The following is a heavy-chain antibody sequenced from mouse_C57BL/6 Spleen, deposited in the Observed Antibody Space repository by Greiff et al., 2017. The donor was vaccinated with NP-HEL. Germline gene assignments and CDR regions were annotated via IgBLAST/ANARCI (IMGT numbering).Heavy chain of an antibody. D-gene: IGHD2-3*01. CDR3: ARSEGLYDGYYGWFAY. J-gene: IGHJ3*01. Sequence: VQLVESGAELARPGASVKLSCKASGYTFTCYGISWVKQRTGQGLEWIGEIYPRSGNTYYNEKFKGKATLTADKSSSTAYMELRSLTSEDSAVYFCARSEGLYDGYYGWFAYWGQGTLVTVSA. V-gene: IGHV1-81*01. CDR2: IYPRSGNT. CDR1: GYTFTCYG.